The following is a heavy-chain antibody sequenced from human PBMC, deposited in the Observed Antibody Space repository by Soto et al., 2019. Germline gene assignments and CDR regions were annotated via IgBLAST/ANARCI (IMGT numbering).Heavy chain of an antibody. CDR2: IKEDGTKK. CDR1: GFTFSDYW. Sequence: GGSLRLSCAASGFTFSDYWMTWVRQAPGKGLEWVANIKEDGTKKYYVDSVEGRCAISRDNAKNSLFLQMYGLGVEDTAVYYCARDLGRALDGFYYGLDVWGQGTTVTVSS. CDR3: ARDLGRALDGFYYGLDV. J-gene: IGHJ6*02. V-gene: IGHV3-7*01. D-gene: IGHD2-15*01.